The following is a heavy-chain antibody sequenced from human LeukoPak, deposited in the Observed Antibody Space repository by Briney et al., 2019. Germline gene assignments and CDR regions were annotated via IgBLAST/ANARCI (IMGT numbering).Heavy chain of an antibody. Sequence: ASVKVSCKASGYIFTAYFIHWVRQAPGQGLEWMGWINPNNGDTKYAQKFQGRITMTRDSSLSTAYMELSSLRSDDTAVYYCVRDGYCRRSNCLWAGWFDPWGQGTLLTVSS. J-gene: IGHJ5*02. V-gene: IGHV1-2*02. CDR1: GYIFTAYF. CDR3: VRDGYCRRSNCLWAGWFDP. D-gene: IGHD2-15*01. CDR2: INPNNGDT.